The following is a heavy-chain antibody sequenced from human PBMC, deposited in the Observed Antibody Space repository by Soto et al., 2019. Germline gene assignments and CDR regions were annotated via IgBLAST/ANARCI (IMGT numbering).Heavy chain of an antibody. CDR1: GFDFSRSE. J-gene: IGHJ5*02. CDR3: ARLLLYSTSGRGWFDP. D-gene: IGHD2-2*02. CDR2: IKHDGSQS. V-gene: IGHV3-7*03. Sequence: PGGSLRLSCEASGFDFSRSEMSWVSQAPGKGLEWVANIKHDGSQSYYEDSVKGRFTISRDNAKNSLYLQVNSLRVDDTAVYFCARLLLYSTSGRGWFDPRGQGTLVTVSS.